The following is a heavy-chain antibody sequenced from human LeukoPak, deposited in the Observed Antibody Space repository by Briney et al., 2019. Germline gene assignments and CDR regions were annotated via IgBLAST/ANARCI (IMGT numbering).Heavy chain of an antibody. D-gene: IGHD3-22*01. CDR3: ARSSYYYDSSGYPLDY. CDR2: MDWDDDK. V-gene: IGHV2-70*11. CDR1: GFSLSTSGMC. Sequence: SGPTLVNPTQTLTLTCTFSGFSLSTSGMCVSWIRQPPGKALEWLARMDWDDDKYYSTSLKTRLTISKDTSKNQVVLTVTNMDPVDTATYYCARSSYYYDSSGYPLDYWGQGTLVTVSS. J-gene: IGHJ4*02.